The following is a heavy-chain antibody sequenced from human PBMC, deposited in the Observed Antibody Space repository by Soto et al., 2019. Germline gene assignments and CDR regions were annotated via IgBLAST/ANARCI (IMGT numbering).Heavy chain of an antibody. CDR3: ARDGYCVSTTCYFLPDV. CDR2: ISSSSSTI. J-gene: IGHJ6*02. V-gene: IGHV3-48*02. D-gene: IGHD2-2*03. CDR1: GFNFSRYC. Sequence: GGSLRLSCAASGFNFSRYCMNWVRQAPGKGLEWVAYISSSSSTIYYADSVKGRFTISRDNAKNSLYLQMNSLRDEDTAVYYCARDGYCVSTTCYFLPDVWGPGTTVTVSS.